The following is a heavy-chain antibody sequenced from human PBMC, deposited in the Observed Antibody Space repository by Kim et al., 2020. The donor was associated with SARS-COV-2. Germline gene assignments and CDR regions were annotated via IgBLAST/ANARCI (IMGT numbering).Heavy chain of an antibody. D-gene: IGHD6-13*01. V-gene: IGHV1-69*01. J-gene: IGHJ4*02. Sequence: YAQKFQGRVTITADESTSTAYMELSSLRSEDTAVYYCATNPGYSSSWYDYWGQGTLVTVSS. CDR3: ATNPGYSSSWYDY.